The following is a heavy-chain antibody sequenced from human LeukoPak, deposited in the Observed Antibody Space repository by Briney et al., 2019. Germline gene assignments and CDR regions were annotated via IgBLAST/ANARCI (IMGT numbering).Heavy chain of an antibody. D-gene: IGHD3-3*01. CDR3: ARDPTIFGVVNWFDP. J-gene: IGHJ5*02. Sequence: GGTLRLSCAASGFTFSSYSMNWVRQAPGKGLEWVSSISSSSIYIYYADSVKGRFTISRDNAKNSLYLQMNSLRAEDTAVYYCARDPTIFGVVNWFDPWGQGTLVTVSS. CDR2: ISSSSIYI. CDR1: GFTFSSYS. V-gene: IGHV3-21*01.